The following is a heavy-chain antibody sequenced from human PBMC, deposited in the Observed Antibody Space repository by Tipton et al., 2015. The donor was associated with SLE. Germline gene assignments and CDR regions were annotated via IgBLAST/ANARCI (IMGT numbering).Heavy chain of an antibody. CDR1: GYTFTSYA. CDR2: INAGNGNT. D-gene: IGHD5-12*01. CDR3: ARDRGSCYDCGTFDY. V-gene: IGHV1-3*01. Sequence: QLVQSGAEVKKPGASVKVSCKASGYTFTSYAMHWVRQAPGQRLEWMGWINAGNGNTKYSQKFQGRVTITRDTSASTAYMELSSLRSEDTAVYYCARDRGSCYDCGTFDYWGQGTLVTVSS. J-gene: IGHJ4*02.